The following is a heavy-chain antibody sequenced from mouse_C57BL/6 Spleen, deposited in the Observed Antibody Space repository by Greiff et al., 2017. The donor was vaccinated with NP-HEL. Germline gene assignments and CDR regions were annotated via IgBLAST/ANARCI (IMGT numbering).Heavy chain of an antibody. CDR2: INPGSGGT. CDR3: ARSTGLPD. V-gene: IGHV1-54*01. D-gene: IGHD2-4*01. J-gene: IGHJ4*01. CDR1: GYAFTNYL. Sequence: QVQLQQSGAELVRPGTSVKVSCKASGYAFTNYLIEWVKQRPGQGLEWIGVINPGSGGTNYNEKFKGKATLTADKSSSTAYMQLSSLTSEDSAVYFCARSTGLPDWGQGTSVTVSS.